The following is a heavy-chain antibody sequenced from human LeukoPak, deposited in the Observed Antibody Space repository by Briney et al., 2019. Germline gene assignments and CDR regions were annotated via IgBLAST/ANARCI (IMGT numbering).Heavy chain of an antibody. J-gene: IGHJ4*02. CDR1: GGSISSTNW. CDR3: ARRYSPIDY. Sequence: PSETLSLTCAVSGGSISSTNWWSWVRQPPGKGLEWIGEIYHSESTNYNPSLKSRVTMSVDQSKNQFSLKLSSVTAADTAVYCCARRYSPIDYWGQGTLVTVSS. CDR2: IYHSEST. D-gene: IGHD5-18*01. V-gene: IGHV4-4*01.